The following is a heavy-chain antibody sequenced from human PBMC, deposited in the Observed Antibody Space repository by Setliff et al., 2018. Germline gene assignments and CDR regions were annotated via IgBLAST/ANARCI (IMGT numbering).Heavy chain of an antibody. V-gene: IGHV1-8*02. Sequence: ASVKVSCKASGNTFTGYYIHWLRQAPGQGLEWMGWMNPNSGNTGYAQKFQGRVTITRNTSISTAYMELSSLRSDDTAVYYCARSFYGCFNYWGQGTLVTVSS. CDR1: GNTFTGYY. J-gene: IGHJ4*02. D-gene: IGHD3-10*01. CDR3: ARSFYGCFNY. CDR2: MNPNSGNT.